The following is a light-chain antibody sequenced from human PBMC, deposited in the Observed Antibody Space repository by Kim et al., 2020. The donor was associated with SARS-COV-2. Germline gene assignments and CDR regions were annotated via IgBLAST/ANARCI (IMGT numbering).Light chain of an antibody. CDR3: QAWDISTVV. Sequence: SYELTQPPSVSVSPGQTASITCSGDKLGHKYSSWYQQKPGQSPVLVIYQDSERPSGIPERFSGPNSGNTATLTISGTQAMDEADYYCQAWDISTVVLGGGAQLTVL. V-gene: IGLV3-1*01. J-gene: IGLJ2*01. CDR1: KLGHKY. CDR2: QDS.